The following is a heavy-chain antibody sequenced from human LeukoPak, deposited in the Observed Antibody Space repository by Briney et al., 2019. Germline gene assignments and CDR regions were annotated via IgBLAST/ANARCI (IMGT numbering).Heavy chain of an antibody. J-gene: IGHJ5*02. CDR2: INPNSGAT. CDR3: ARDRPNNWFDP. V-gene: IGHV1-2*02. CDR1: GYTITDYY. Sequence: GASVKVSCKASGYTITDYYLHWVRQAPGQGLEWMGFINPNSGATTYAQKFRGRVSVTRDTSISTAYMELSSLRSDDTAVYYCARDRPNNWFDPWGQGTLVTVSS.